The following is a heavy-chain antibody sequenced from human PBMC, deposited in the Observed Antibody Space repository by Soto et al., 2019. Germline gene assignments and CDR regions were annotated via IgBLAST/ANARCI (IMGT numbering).Heavy chain of an antibody. V-gene: IGHV3-48*02. CDR3: ARGGYCSGGSCFDYSGMDV. J-gene: IGHJ6*02. Sequence: HRGVQRLSYAASGFTFSTYSMNWVRQAQGKGLEWVSYVSSRSITIYYADSLKGRFTIFRDNAKNSLYLQMNSLRDEDTAVYYCARGGYCSGGSCFDYSGMDVWGQGTTVTVSS. CDR1: GFTFSTYS. D-gene: IGHD2-15*01. CDR2: VSSRSITI.